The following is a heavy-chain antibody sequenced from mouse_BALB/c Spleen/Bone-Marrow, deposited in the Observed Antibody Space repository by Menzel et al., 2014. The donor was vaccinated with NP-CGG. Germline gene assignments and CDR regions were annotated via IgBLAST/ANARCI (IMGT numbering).Heavy chain of an antibody. D-gene: IGHD1-1*01. V-gene: IGHV2-9*02. CDR3: AREGGYYYGSRVAWFAY. Sequence: VKVVESGPGLVAPSQSLSITCTVSGFSSTSYGVHWVRQPPGKGLEWLGVIWAGGSTNYNSALMSRLSISKDNSKSQVFLKMNSLQTDDTAMYYCAREGGYYYGSRVAWFAYWGQGTQVTVSA. CDR2: IWAGGST. CDR1: GFSSTSYG. J-gene: IGHJ3*01.